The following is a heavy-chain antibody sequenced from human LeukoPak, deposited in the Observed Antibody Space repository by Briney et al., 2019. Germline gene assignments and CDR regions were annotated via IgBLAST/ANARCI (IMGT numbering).Heavy chain of an antibody. CDR3: ARDRSIAAPGGGFDY. J-gene: IGHJ4*02. D-gene: IGHD6-6*01. CDR2: ISSSSTYT. Sequence: GGSLRLSCAASGFTFSSYAMSWVRQAPGKGLEWVSSISSSSTYTYYADSVKGRFTISRDNAKNSLYLQMNSLRAEDTAVYYCARDRSIAAPGGGFDYWGQGTLVTVSS. V-gene: IGHV3-21*01. CDR1: GFTFSSYA.